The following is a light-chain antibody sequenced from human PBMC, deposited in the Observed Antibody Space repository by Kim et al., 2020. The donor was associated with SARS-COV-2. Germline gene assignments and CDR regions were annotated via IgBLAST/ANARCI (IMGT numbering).Light chain of an antibody. J-gene: IGKJ4*01. CDR3: QQYDNLLT. CDR1: QDISNY. Sequence: GDRVTITCQASQDISNYLNWYQQKPGKAPKLLIYDASNLETGVPSRFSGSGSGTDFTFTISSLQPEDIATYYCQQYDNLLTFGGGTKVDIK. V-gene: IGKV1-33*01. CDR2: DAS.